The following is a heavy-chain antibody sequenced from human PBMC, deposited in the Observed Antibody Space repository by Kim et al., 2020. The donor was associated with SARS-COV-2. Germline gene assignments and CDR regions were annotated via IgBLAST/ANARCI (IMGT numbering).Heavy chain of an antibody. V-gene: IGHV3-21*01. CDR3: ARDHITVVRGVISSCGFDP. J-gene: IGHJ5*02. Sequence: GGSLRLSCAASGFTFSSYSMNWVRQAPGKGLEWVSSISSSSSYIYYADSVKGRFTISRDNAKNSLYLQMNSLRAEDTAVYYCARDHITVVRGVISSCGFDPWGQRTLVTVSS. D-gene: IGHD3-10*01. CDR1: GFTFSSYS. CDR2: ISSSSSYI.